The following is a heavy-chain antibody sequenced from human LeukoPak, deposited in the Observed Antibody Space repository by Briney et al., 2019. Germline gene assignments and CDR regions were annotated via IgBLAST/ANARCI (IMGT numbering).Heavy chain of an antibody. CDR3: AKGSGWYV. CDR2: ISGSGGSI. CDR1: GFTFSSSS. Sequence: GGSLRLSCAASGFTFSSSSMSWVRQAPGKGLEWVSVISGSGGSIDYADSVKGRFTISRDNSKNTLYLQINSLRAEDTAVYYCAKGSGWYVWGQGTLVTVSS. V-gene: IGHV3-23*01. D-gene: IGHD6-19*01. J-gene: IGHJ4*02.